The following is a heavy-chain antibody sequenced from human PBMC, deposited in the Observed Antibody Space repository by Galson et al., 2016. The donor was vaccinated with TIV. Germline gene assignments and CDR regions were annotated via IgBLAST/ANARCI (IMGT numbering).Heavy chain of an antibody. CDR2: ISDGGNT. D-gene: IGHD5-12*01. CDR3: ARDRDVDATYYYYYYGMDV. CDR1: GLSVSINY. V-gene: IGHV3-66*02. Sequence: SLRLSCAASGLSVSINYMTWVRQAPGKGLEWVSLISDGGNTYYPDSVKGRFTISRDNSKNTLYLQMNSLRVEDTAVYYCARDRDVDATYYYYYYGMDVWGQGTAVTGSS. J-gene: IGHJ6*02.